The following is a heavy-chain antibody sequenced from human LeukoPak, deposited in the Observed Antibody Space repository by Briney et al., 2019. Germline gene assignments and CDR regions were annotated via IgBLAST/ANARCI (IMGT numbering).Heavy chain of an antibody. V-gene: IGHV3-21*01. CDR2: ISSSSSYI. CDR1: GFTFCSYS. CDR3: ARNRVEYSSSSGIDY. J-gene: IGHJ4*02. Sequence: PGGSPRLSCAASGFTFCSYSMNWVRQAPGKGLEWVSSISSSSSYIYYADSVKGRFTISRDNAKNSLYLQMNSLRAEDTAVYYCARNRVEYSSSSGIDYWGQGTLVTVSS. D-gene: IGHD6-6*01.